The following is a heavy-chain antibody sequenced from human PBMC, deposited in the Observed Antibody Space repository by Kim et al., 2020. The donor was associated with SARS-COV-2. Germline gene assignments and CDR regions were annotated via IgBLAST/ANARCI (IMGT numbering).Heavy chain of an antibody. Sequence: TKKYADAVEGRFTISRDNTKNSLYLQMNGLRAEDTAVYYCVRENYWASDIWGQGTMVTVSS. D-gene: IGHD1-7*01. CDR3: VRENYWASDI. V-gene: IGHV3-48*04. J-gene: IGHJ3*02. CDR2: TK.